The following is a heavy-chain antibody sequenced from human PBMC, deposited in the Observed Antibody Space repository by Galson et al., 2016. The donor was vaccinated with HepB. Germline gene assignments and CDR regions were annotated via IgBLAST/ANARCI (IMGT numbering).Heavy chain of an antibody. CDR2: ISESGGTT. J-gene: IGHJ4*02. Sequence: SLRLSCAASGFTFSNYAMSWVRQAPGKGLEWVSGISESGGTTYDTDSLKGRFTISRDNSRNMLFLQMTSVRAEDTAVYYCAKDRYDSSGDRYDNWGQGTLVTVSS. D-gene: IGHD3-22*01. CDR3: AKDRYDSSGDRYDN. V-gene: IGHV3-23*01. CDR1: GFTFSNYA.